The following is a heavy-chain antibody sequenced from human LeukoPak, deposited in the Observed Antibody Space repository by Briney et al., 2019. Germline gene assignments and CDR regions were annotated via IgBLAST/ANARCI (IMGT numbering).Heavy chain of an antibody. CDR1: GFTFSSYA. J-gene: IGHJ4*02. Sequence: QTGGSLRLSCAASGFTFSSYAMSWVRQAPGKGLEWVSIISGSGGYTYYADSVKGRFTISRDNSKNTLYLQMNSLRAEDTAVYYCAKDNLFNGESPYYFDYWGQGTLATVSS. CDR2: ISGSGGYT. V-gene: IGHV3-23*01. CDR3: AKDNLFNGESPYYFDY. D-gene: IGHD2-21*01.